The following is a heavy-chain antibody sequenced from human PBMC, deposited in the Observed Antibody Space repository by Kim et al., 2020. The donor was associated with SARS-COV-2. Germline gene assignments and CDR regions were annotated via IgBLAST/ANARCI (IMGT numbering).Heavy chain of an antibody. CDR3: ARDRSYYGSGSYWVNAFDI. D-gene: IGHD3-10*01. V-gene: IGHV3-30*01. Sequence: GRFTISRDNSKNTLYLQMNSLRAEDTAVYYCARDRSYYGSGSYWVNAFDIWGQGTMVTVSS. J-gene: IGHJ3*02.